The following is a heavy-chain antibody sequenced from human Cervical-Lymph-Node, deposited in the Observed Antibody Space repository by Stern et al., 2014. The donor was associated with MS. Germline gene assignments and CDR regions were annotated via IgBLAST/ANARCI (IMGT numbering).Heavy chain of an antibody. CDR3: ARDVGDY. D-gene: IGHD2-15*01. CDR2: IKPDGSEK. CDR1: GFTFSTYW. Sequence: EVQLVESGGGLVQPGGSLRPSCAASGFTFSTYWMTWVRQAPGKGLEWVATIKPDGSEKYYVDSVKGRFTISRDNAKNLMYLQLNRLKAEETAMYYCARDVGDYWGHGTLVTVSS. J-gene: IGHJ4*01. V-gene: IGHV3-7*01.